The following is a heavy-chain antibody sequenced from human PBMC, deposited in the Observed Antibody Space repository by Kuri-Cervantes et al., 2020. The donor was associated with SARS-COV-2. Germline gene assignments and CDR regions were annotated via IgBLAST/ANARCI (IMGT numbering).Heavy chain of an antibody. CDR2: IIPISGTA. Sequence: SVKVSCKASGGTFSSYAISWVRQAPGQGLEWMGGIIPISGTANYAQKFQGRVTITADESTSTAYMELSSLRSEDTAVYYGARVSSRGYDGYYYYYGMDVWGQGTTVTVSS. J-gene: IGHJ6*02. CDR3: ARVSSRGYDGYYYYYGMDV. D-gene: IGHD5-12*01. CDR1: GGTFSSYA. V-gene: IGHV1-69*13.